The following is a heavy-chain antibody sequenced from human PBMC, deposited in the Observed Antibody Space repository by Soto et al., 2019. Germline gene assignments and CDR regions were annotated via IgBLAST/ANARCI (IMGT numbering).Heavy chain of an antibody. J-gene: IGHJ4*02. CDR2: MKEDGSEK. V-gene: IGHV3-7*01. CDR1: GFNFSRSW. Sequence: PWGSLRLSCGAYGFNFSRSWMSWVRQAPGKGLEWVANMKEDGSEKYYADSVRGRFTISTDNAKNSVHLQMNSLRVEDTAVYYCARGCYTEYWGQGALVSVSS. CDR3: ARGCYTEY. D-gene: IGHD3-3*01.